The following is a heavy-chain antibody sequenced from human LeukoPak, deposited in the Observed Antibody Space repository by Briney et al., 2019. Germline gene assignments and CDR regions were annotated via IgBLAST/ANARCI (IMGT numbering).Heavy chain of an antibody. D-gene: IGHD1-26*01. J-gene: IGHJ4*02. CDR2: TSWNSGSI. CDR1: GFTFDDYA. V-gene: IGHV3-9*01. Sequence: GGSLRLSCAASGFTFDDYAMHWVRQAPGKGLEWVSGTSWNSGSIGYADSVKGRFTISRDNAKNSLYLQMNSLRAEDTALYYCAKDIALYSGSYGGFDYWGQGTLVTVSS. CDR3: AKDIALYSGSYGGFDY.